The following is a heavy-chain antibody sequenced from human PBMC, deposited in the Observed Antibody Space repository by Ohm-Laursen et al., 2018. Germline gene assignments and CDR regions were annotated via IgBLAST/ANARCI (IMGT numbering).Heavy chain of an antibody. CDR3: ARWVYYYYGMDV. J-gene: IGHJ6*02. D-gene: IGHD1-26*01. V-gene: IGHV3-7*01. Sequence: SLRLSCAASGFTFSSFCMSWVRQAPATGMERVANMKQDGSEKYYVDSVKGRFTISRDNAKNSLYLQMNSLRAEDTAVYYCARWVYYYYGMDVWGQGTTVTVSS. CDR1: GFTFSSFC. CDR2: MKQDGSEK.